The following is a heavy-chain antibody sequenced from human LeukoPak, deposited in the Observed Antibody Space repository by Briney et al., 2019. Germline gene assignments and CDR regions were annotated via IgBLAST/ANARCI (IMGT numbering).Heavy chain of an antibody. Sequence: GRSLRLSCAASGFTFSNYGMHWVRQAPGKGLEWVAVMWYDESKEYSGDSVKGRFTISRDKSKNTLYLQMNSLRDEDTAVYYCARGGWVDYWGQGTLVTVSS. CDR3: ARGGWVDY. J-gene: IGHJ4*02. CDR1: GFTFSNYG. CDR2: MWYDESKE. D-gene: IGHD6-19*01. V-gene: IGHV3-33*01.